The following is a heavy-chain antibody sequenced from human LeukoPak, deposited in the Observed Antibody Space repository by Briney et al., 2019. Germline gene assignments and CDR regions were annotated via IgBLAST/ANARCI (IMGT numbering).Heavy chain of an antibody. CDR3: ARGAESGCWYSDY. J-gene: IGHJ4*02. CDR1: GFTFSSNY. V-gene: IGHV3-53*01. CDR2: IYSGGST. D-gene: IGHD4/OR15-4a*01. Sequence: GGSLRLSCAASGFTFSSNYMSWVRQAPGKGLEWVSVIYSGGSTYYADSVTGRFTISRDNSKNTLYLQMNSLRAEDTAGYYCARGAESGCWYSDYWGQGTLVTVSS.